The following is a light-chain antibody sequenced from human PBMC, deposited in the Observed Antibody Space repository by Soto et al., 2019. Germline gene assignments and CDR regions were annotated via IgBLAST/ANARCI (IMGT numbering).Light chain of an antibody. V-gene: IGLV2-14*01. CDR1: SSDVGGYNY. CDR3: SSYTSSSTKG. CDR2: DVS. J-gene: IGLJ1*01. Sequence: QSALTQPASVSGSPGQSITISCTGTSSDVGGYNYVSWYQQHPGKAPKLMIYDVSNRPSGVSNRLSGSKSGNTASLTISGLQAEDEADYYCSSYTSSSTKGFGTGTKVTVL.